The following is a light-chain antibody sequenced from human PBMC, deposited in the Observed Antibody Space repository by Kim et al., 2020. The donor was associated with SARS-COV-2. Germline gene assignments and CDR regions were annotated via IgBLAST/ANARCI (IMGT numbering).Light chain of an antibody. CDR3: SAWDSSLSEWV. CDR2: RNN. V-gene: IGLV10-54*04. CDR1: NNNVGNEG. J-gene: IGLJ3*02. Sequence: QAGLTQPPSVSKGLRQTATLTCTGNNNNVGNEGAAWLQQHQGHPPTLLSYRNNNRPSGISERFSASRSGNTASLTITEIQPEDEADYYCSAWDSSLSEWVFGGGTQLTVL.